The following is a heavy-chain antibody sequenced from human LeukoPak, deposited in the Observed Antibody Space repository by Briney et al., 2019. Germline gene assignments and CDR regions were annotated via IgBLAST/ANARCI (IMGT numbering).Heavy chain of an antibody. V-gene: IGHV3-74*01. Sequence: SGGSLRLSCAASGFTFSSYWMHWVRQAPGKGLVWVSRINSDGSSTSYADSVKGRFTISRDNAKNTLYLQMNSLRAEDTAVYYCARGGSYSLYYYYYMDVWGKGTTVTVSS. CDR2: INSDGSST. D-gene: IGHD1-26*01. CDR3: ARGGSYSLYYYYYMDV. CDR1: GFTFSSYW. J-gene: IGHJ6*03.